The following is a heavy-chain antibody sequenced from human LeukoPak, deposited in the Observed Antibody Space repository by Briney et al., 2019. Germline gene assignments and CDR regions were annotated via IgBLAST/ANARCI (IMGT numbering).Heavy chain of an antibody. CDR1: GFTFSSYG. V-gene: IGHV3-30*02. J-gene: IGHJ5*02. D-gene: IGHD1-26*01. CDR3: AKGRRVGAHSWFDP. Sequence: GGSLRLSCAASGFTFSSYGMHWVRQAPGKGLEWVAFIRYDGSNKYYADSVKGRFTISRDNSKNTLYLQMNSLRAEDTAVYYCAKGRRVGAHSWFDPWGQGTLVTVSS. CDR2: IRYDGSNK.